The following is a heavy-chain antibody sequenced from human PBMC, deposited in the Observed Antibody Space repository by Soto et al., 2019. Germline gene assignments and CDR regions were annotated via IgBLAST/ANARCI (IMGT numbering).Heavy chain of an antibody. J-gene: IGHJ6*02. Sequence: QVQLQESGPGLVKPSQTLSLTCTVSGGSISSGDYYWSWIRQPPGKGLEWIGYIYYSGSTYYNPSRKSRVTISVDTSKNQFSLKLSSVTAADTAVYYCARSRTTYYYDSSGYYRYYYYYYGMDVWGQGTTVTVSS. D-gene: IGHD3-22*01. CDR3: ARSRTTYYYDSSGYYRYYYYYYGMDV. V-gene: IGHV4-30-4*01. CDR1: GGSISSGDYY. CDR2: IYYSGST.